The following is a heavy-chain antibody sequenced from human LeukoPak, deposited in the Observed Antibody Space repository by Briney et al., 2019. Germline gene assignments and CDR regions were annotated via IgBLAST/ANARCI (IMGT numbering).Heavy chain of an antibody. CDR3: ARQKCTSTSCLTKNAFDI. CDR2: IYTSGST. V-gene: IGHV4-4*09. D-gene: IGHD2-2*01. J-gene: IGHJ3*02. Sequence: SETLSLTCTVSGSISGYYWGWIRQPPGKGLEWIGYIYTSGSTNYNPSLESRVTISVDTSKNQFSLDLSSVTAADTAVYYCARQKCTSTSCLTKNAFDIWGQGIMVTVSS. CDR1: GSISGYY.